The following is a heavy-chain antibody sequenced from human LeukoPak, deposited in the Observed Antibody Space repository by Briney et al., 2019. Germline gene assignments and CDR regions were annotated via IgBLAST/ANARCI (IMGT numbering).Heavy chain of an antibody. V-gene: IGHV3-66*01. D-gene: IGHD1-26*01. J-gene: IGHJ4*02. Sequence: GGSLRLSCAASGFTVSSNYMSWVRQAPGKGLEWVSVIYSGGSTYYADSVKGRFTISRDNSKNTLYLQMNSLRAEDTAVYYCARALVGATPLNYWGQGTLVTVSS. CDR3: ARALVGATPLNY. CDR2: IYSGGST. CDR1: GFTVSSNY.